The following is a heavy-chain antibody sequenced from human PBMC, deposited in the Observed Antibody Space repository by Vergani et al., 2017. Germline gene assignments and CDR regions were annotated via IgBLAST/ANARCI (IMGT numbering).Heavy chain of an antibody. CDR3: ARGSFGGLGYGTYFDY. D-gene: IGHD3-16*01. CDR2: IWYDGSNK. J-gene: IGHJ4*02. V-gene: IGHV3-33*01. Sequence: VQLVESGGGVVQPGRSLRLSCAASGFTFSSYGMHWVRQAPGKGLEWVAVIWYDGSNKYYADSVKGRFTISRDNSKNTLYLQMNSLRAEDTAVYYCARGSFGGLGYGTYFDYWGQGTLVTVSS. CDR1: GFTFSSYG.